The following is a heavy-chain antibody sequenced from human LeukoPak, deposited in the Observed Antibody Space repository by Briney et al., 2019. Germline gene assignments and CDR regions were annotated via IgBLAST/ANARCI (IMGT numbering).Heavy chain of an antibody. V-gene: IGHV3-30*03. CDR2: ISYDGSNK. CDR3: ASSTAAGYFNY. D-gene: IGHD2-2*01. Sequence: GGSLRLSCAASGFTFSSYGMHWVRQAPGKGLEWVAVISYDGSNKYYADSVKGRFTTSRDNSKNTLYLQMNSLRAEDTAVYYCASSTAAGYFNYWGQGTLVTVSS. J-gene: IGHJ4*02. CDR1: GFTFSSYG.